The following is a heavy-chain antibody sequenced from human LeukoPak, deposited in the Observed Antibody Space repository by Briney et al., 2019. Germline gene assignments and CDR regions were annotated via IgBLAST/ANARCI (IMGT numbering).Heavy chain of an antibody. CDR3: ARLTPGGWYFDY. V-gene: IGHV4-59*12. Sequence: PSETLSLTCTVSGGSISSYYWSWIRQPPGKGLEWIGYIYYSGTTNYNPSLKSRVTISVDTSKNQFSLKLSSVTAADTAVYYCARLTPGGWYFDYWGQGTLVTVSS. D-gene: IGHD2-15*01. CDR1: GGSISSYY. J-gene: IGHJ4*02. CDR2: IYYSGTT.